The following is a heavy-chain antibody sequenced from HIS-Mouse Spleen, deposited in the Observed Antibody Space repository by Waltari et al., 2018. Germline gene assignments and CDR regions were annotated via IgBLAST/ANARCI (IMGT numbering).Heavy chain of an antibody. J-gene: IGHJ4*02. V-gene: IGHV3-33*01. D-gene: IGHD2-2*01. CDR3: ARDRQGVPAAVGDLDY. CDR1: GFTFGSYG. CDR2: IWYDGSNK. Sequence: QVQLVESGGGVVQPGRSLRLSCAASGFTFGSYGMHWVRQAPGKGLEGVAVIWYDGSNKYYADSVKGRFTISRDNSKNTLYLQMNSLRAEDTAVYYCARDRQGVPAAVGDLDYWGQGTLVTVSS.